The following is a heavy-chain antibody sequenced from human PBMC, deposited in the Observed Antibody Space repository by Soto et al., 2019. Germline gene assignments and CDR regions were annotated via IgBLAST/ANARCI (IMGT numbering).Heavy chain of an antibody. CDR2: IYHAGSV. CDR1: GYSIGSGYY. Sequence: SETLSLTCAVSGYSIGSGYYWAWIRQSPGKGLEWIGSIYHAGSVYYNPSLNGRVALSMDTSKNHFSLKLTSVTTADTAVYYCARTFDYYGMDVWGQGTTVTVSS. CDR3: ARTFDYYGMDV. V-gene: IGHV4-38-2*01. J-gene: IGHJ6*02.